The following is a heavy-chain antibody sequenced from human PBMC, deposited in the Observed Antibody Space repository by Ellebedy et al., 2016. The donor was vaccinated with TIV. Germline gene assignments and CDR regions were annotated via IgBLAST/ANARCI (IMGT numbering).Heavy chain of an antibody. CDR2: IYTSGST. CDR1: GGSISGSSYY. CDR3: ASGCSGGSCSFDY. D-gene: IGHD2-15*01. V-gene: IGHV4-39*07. Sequence: SETLSLTCTVSGGSISGSSYYWGWIRQPPGKGLEWIGRIYTSGSTNYNPSLKSRVTMSVDTSKNQFSLKLSSVTAADTAVYYCASGCSGGSCSFDYWGQGTLVTVSS. J-gene: IGHJ4*02.